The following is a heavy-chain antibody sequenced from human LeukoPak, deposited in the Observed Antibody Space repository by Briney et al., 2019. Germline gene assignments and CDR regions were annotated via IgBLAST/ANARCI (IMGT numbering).Heavy chain of an antibody. CDR1: GFTFCRHA. Sequence: GGSPRLSCAASGFTFCRHAFHWGRPAPGKGLGYFSSISTNGGSTYYANSVKGRFTISRDNSKNTLFLQLGSLRAEDMAVYYCAVAYGGYDWEGGFDYWGQGTLVTVSS. V-gene: IGHV3-64*01. J-gene: IGHJ4*02. CDR2: ISTNGGST. D-gene: IGHD5-12*01. CDR3: AVAYGGYDWEGGFDY.